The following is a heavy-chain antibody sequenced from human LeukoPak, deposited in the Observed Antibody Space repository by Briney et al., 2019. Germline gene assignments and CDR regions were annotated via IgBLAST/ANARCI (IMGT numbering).Heavy chain of an antibody. D-gene: IGHD5-12*01. CDR3: AGKYNGYGGWIDS. CDR1: GGSISSGGYY. CDR2: IYYSGNT. Sequence: PSETLSLTCTVSGGSISSGGYYWSWIRQPPGKGLEWIGYIYYSGNTNYNPSLKSRVTISLDMSKNQFSLNMTSVTAADTAVYYCAGKYNGYGGWIDSWGQGTLVTVSS. V-gene: IGHV4-61*08. J-gene: IGHJ4*02.